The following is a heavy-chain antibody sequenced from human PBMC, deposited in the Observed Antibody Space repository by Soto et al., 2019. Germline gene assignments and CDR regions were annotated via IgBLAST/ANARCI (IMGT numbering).Heavy chain of an antibody. CDR2: ISVSVEKT. D-gene: IGHD3-16*01. Sequence: VGSLRLSCLSSVFNFIYNSISWFLQAPGKGLQWVSTISVSVEKTYYADSVKGRFTISSDRSKNTLYLQMDSLRADDTAVYYCERMTGGKEPRKDYWGQRTMVTVSS. J-gene: IGHJ4*02. V-gene: IGHV3-23*01. CDR3: ERMTGGKEPRKDY. CDR1: VFNFIYNS.